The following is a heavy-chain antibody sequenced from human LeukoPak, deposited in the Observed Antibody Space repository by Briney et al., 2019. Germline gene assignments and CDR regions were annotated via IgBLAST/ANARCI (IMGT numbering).Heavy chain of an antibody. J-gene: IGHJ3*02. V-gene: IGHV1-18*01. Sequence: ASVKVSCKASGYTFTSYGVSWARQAPGQGLEWMGWISAYNGNTNYAQKLQGRVTMTTDTSTSTAYMELRSLRSDDTAVYYCAIGEMATNAFDIWGQGTMVTVSS. D-gene: IGHD5-24*01. CDR1: GYTFTSYG. CDR3: AIGEMATNAFDI. CDR2: ISAYNGNT.